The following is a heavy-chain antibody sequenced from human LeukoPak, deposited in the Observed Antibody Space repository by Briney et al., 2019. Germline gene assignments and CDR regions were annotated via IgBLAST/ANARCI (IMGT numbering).Heavy chain of an antibody. Sequence: ASVKVSCKASGYTFTSYYMHWVRQAPGQGLEWMGIVNPSGGSTNYAQKFQGRVTMTRDTSTSTFYMELSSLKFEDAAVYYCARARNCGGDCYLDYWGQGTLVTVSS. J-gene: IGHJ4*02. D-gene: IGHD2-21*02. CDR2: VNPSGGST. CDR1: GYTFTSYY. V-gene: IGHV1-46*01. CDR3: ARARNCGGDCYLDY.